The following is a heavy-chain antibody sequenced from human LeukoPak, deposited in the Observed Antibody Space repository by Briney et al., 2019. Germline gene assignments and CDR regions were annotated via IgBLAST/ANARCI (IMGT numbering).Heavy chain of an antibody. J-gene: IGHJ4*02. D-gene: IGHD4-17*01. CDR1: GGTFSSYA. Sequence: SVTVSCKASGGTFSSYAISWVRQAPGQGLEWMGGIIPIFGTANYAQKFQGRVTITADESKSTAYMELSSLRSEDTAVYYCASEGGTVTTSFYFDYWGQGTLVTVSS. CDR2: IIPIFGTA. V-gene: IGHV1-69*13. CDR3: ASEGGTVTTSFYFDY.